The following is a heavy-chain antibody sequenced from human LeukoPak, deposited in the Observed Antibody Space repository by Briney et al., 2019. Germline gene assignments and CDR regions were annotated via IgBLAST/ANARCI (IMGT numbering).Heavy chain of an antibody. CDR2: ISSGSSTI. V-gene: IGHV3-48*01. CDR3: ARDGGWFGELFFAY. D-gene: IGHD3-10*01. Sequence: GGSLRLSCAASGFTFSSYSMNWVRQAPGKGLEWVSYISSGSSTIYYADSVKGRFTISRDNAKNSLYLQMNSLRAEDAAVYYCARDGGWFGELFFAYWGQGTLVTVSS. CDR1: GFTFSSYS. J-gene: IGHJ4*02.